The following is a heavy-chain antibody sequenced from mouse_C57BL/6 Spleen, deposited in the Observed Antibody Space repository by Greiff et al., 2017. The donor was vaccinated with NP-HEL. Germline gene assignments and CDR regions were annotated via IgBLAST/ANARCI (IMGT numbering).Heavy chain of an antibody. V-gene: IGHV1-82*01. CDR1: GYAFSSSW. D-gene: IGHD4-1*02. CDR3: VPTGTWYCDV. CDR2: IYPGDGDT. Sequence: VQLQQSGPELVKPGASVKISCKASGYAFSSSWMNWVKQRPGKGLEWIGRIYPGDGDTNYNGKFKGKATLTADKSSSTAYMQLSSLTSEDSAVYFCVPTGTWYCDVWGTGTTVTVAS. J-gene: IGHJ1*03.